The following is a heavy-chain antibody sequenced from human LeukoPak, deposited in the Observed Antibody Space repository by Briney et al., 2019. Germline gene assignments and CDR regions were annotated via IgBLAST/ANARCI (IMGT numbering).Heavy chain of an antibody. Sequence: GGSLRLSCAASGFTFSSYAMGWVRQAPGKGLEWVANIKQDGNEKRYVDPVKGRFTISRDNAKNSLYLQMNSLRAEDTAVYYCARDDRQPHAFDIWGQGTMVTVSS. J-gene: IGHJ3*02. CDR3: ARDDRQPHAFDI. V-gene: IGHV3-7*01. CDR2: IKQDGNEK. D-gene: IGHD5-18*01. CDR1: GFTFSSYA.